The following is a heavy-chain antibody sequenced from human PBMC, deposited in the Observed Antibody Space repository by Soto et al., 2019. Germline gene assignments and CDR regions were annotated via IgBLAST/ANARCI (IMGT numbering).Heavy chain of an antibody. CDR1: GFTFSPYS. V-gene: IGHV3-48*01. J-gene: IGHJ6*03. CDR3: AMDTTHYYYYYYMDV. Sequence: GGSLRLSCGASGFTFSPYSMNWVRQAPGKGLEWVSYISSSSSTIYYADSVKGRFTVSRDNAKNSLYLQMNSLRAEDTAVYYCAMDTTHYYYYYYMDVWGKGTKVTVSS. CDR2: ISSSSSTI. D-gene: IGHD5-18*01.